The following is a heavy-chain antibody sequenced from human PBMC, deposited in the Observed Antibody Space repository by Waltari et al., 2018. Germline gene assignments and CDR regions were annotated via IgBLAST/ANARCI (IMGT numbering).Heavy chain of an antibody. CDR2: ISSSGSTI. Sequence: EVQLVESGGGLVQPGGSLRLSCAASGFTFSSYEMNWVRQATGKGLEWVSYISSSGSTIYYADSVKGRFTISRDNAKNSLYLQMNSLRAEDTAVYYCARLADYDSSGYYHHNWFDPWGQGTLVTVSS. J-gene: IGHJ5*02. CDR3: ARLADYDSSGYYHHNWFDP. CDR1: GFTFSSYE. V-gene: IGHV3-48*03. D-gene: IGHD3-22*01.